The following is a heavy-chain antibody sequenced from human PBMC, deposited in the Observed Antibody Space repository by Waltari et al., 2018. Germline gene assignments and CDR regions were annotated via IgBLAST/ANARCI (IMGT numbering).Heavy chain of an antibody. J-gene: IGHJ6*03. Sequence: EVQLLESGGGLVQPGGSLRLSCAASGFTFSSYAMSWVRQAPGKGLEWVSVIYSGGSSTYYADSVKGRFTISRDNSKNTLYLQMNSLRAEDTAVYYCAKDGYSSGIAFDYYYYMDVWGKGTTVTVSS. CDR1: GFTFSSYA. V-gene: IGHV3-23*03. D-gene: IGHD6-19*01. CDR2: IYSGGSST. CDR3: AKDGYSSGIAFDYYYYMDV.